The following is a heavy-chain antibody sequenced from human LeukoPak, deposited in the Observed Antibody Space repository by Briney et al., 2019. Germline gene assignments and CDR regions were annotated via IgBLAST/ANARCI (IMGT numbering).Heavy chain of an antibody. J-gene: IGHJ3*02. CDR3: ARDARDGYNRLKKGAFDI. V-gene: IGHV4-59*01. CDR2: IYYSGST. CDR1: GGSISSYY. D-gene: IGHD5-24*01. Sequence: SETLSLTCTVSGGSISSYYWSWIRQPPGKRLEWIGYIYYSGSTNYNPSLKSRVTISVDTSKNQFSLKLSSVTAADTAVYYCARDARDGYNRLKKGAFDIWGQGTMVTVSS.